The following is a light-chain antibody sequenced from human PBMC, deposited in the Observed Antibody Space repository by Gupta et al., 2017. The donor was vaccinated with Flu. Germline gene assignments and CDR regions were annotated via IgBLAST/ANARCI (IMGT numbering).Light chain of an antibody. J-gene: IGKJ1*01. CDR1: QGIGNS. CDR3: LQHNAYPPT. V-gene: IGKV1-17*01. Sequence: DIQMPQSPSSLSASVGDRVTITCRASQGIGNSLSWYQHKPGKPPKSLIYSTSNLQSGVSSRFSGSGSGTDFTLAINSLQPEDSATYFCLQHNAYPPTFGQGTKVEI. CDR2: STS.